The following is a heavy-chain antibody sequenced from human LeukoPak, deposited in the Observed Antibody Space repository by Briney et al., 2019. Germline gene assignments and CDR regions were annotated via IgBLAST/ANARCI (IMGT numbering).Heavy chain of an antibody. CDR3: ARDGGNSAYGAWFDS. Sequence: PGGSLRLSCAASGFTFSSHDMNWVRQGPGKGLEWLSYISSGSTTMDYADSVKGRFTISRDNAKNSLFLQMNSLRAEDTGIYYCARDGGNSAYGAWFDSWGQGTLVTVSS. D-gene: IGHD5-12*01. CDR2: ISSGSTTM. V-gene: IGHV3-48*03. CDR1: GFTFSSHD. J-gene: IGHJ5*01.